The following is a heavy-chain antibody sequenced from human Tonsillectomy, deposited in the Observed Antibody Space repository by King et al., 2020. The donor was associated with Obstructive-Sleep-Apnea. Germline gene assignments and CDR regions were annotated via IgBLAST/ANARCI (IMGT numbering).Heavy chain of an antibody. D-gene: IGHD6-13*01. CDR2: ISWNSGSI. Sequence: VQLVESGGGLVQPGRSLRLSCAASGFTFDDYAMHWVRQAPGKGLEGVSGISWNSGSIGYGVSVKGRFTISKDNAKNFLYLQMNSLRAEDTALYYCAKDKYAWYSSSWCVPVMRGQGTLVTVSS. CDR3: AKDKYAWYSSSWCVPVM. CDR1: GFTFDDYA. V-gene: IGHV3-9*01. J-gene: IGHJ4*02.